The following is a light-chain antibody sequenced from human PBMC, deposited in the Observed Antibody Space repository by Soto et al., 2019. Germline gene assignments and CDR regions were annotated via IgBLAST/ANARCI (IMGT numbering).Light chain of an antibody. CDR1: SSNIGSNT. CDR2: ISN. J-gene: IGLJ2*01. V-gene: IGLV1-44*01. CDR3: AAWDDSLNGPV. Sequence: QSVLTQPPSASGTPGQRVTISCSGGSSNIGSNTVSWYQQLPGAAPKLLIYISNEQPSGVPDRFSGSKSGTSASLAISGLQSEDEAEYYCAAWDDSLNGPVFGGGTKVTVL.